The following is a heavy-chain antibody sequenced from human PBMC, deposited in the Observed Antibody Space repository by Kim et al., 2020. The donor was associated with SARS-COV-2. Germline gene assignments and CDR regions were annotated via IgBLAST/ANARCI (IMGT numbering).Heavy chain of an antibody. J-gene: IGHJ4*02. V-gene: IGHV3-30*18. CDR2: ISYDGSNK. D-gene: IGHD3-9*01. CDR3: AKDSPPLLRYFDWYFDY. Sequence: GGSLRLSCAASGFTFSSYGMHWVRQAPGKGLEWVAVISYDGSNKYYADSVKGRFTISRDNSKNTLYLQMNSLRAEDTAVYYCAKDSPPLLRYFDWYFDYWGQGTLVTVSS. CDR1: GFTFSSYG.